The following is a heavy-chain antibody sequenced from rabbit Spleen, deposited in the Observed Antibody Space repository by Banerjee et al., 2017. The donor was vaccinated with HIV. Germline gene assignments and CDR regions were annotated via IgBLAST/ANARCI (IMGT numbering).Heavy chain of an antibody. CDR2: IDPVFGSL. Sequence: QSLEESGGDLVKPGASLTLTCIASAFSFSSRYCVCWVRQAPGKGLEWIGYIDPVFGSLYYATWVNGRFTISSHNAQNTLYLQLNSQTAADTATYFCVRGSYYAYGYAGYAYATSAFDPWGQGTLVTVS. J-gene: IGHJ2*01. D-gene: IGHD6-1*01. CDR3: VRGSYYAYGYAGYAYATSAFDP. CDR1: AFSFSSRYC. V-gene: IGHV1S40*01.